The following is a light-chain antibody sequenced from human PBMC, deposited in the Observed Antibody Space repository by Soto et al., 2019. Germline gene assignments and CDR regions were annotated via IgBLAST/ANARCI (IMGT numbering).Light chain of an antibody. V-gene: IGKV3-20*01. CDR3: QQYGSFPIT. CDR1: QSVSSNY. J-gene: IGKJ5*01. CDR2: GAS. Sequence: EIVLTQSPGTLSLSPGERATLSCRASQSVSSNYLAWYQQKLGQAPRLLIYGASSRATGIPDRFSGSGSGTNFTLTISRLEPEDFAVYYCQQYGSFPITFGQGTRLEIK.